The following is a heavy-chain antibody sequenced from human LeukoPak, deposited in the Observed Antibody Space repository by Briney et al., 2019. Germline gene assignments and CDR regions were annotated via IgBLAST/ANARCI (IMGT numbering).Heavy chain of an antibody. CDR3: ARLDYGDYNDY. D-gene: IGHD4-17*01. CDR2: IYSGGST. Sequence: GGSLRLSCAASGFTVSSNYMSWVRQAPGKGLEWVSVIYSGGSTYYADSVKGRLTISRDNSKNTLYLQMNSLRAEDTAVYYCARLDYGDYNDYWGQGTLVTVSS. J-gene: IGHJ4*02. V-gene: IGHV3-66*02. CDR1: GFTVSSNY.